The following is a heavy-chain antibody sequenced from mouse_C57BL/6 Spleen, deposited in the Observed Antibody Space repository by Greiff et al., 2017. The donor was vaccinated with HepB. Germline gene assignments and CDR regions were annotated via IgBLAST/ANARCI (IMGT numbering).Heavy chain of an antibody. CDR1: GYTFTSYW. V-gene: IGHV1-74*01. CDR2: IHPSDSDT. J-gene: IGHJ3*01. D-gene: IGHD2-5*01. CDR3: AAVYSNSAWFAY. Sequence: QVQLQQPGAELVKPGASVKVSCKASGYTFTSYWMHWVKQRPGQGLEWIGRIHPSDSDTNYNQKFKGKATLTVDKSSSTAYMQLSSLTSEDSAVYYCAAVYSNSAWFAYWGQGTLVTVSA.